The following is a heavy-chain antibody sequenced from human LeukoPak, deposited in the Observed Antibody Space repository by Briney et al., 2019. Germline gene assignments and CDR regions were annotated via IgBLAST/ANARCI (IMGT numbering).Heavy chain of an antibody. J-gene: IGHJ5*02. V-gene: IGHV4-31*11. CDR1: GGSFSGYY. D-gene: IGHD5-12*01. CDR2: IYYSGST. Sequence: SETLSLTCAVYGGSFSGYYWSWIRQHPGKGLEWIGYIYYSGSTYYNPSLKSRVTISVDTSKNQFSLKLSSVTAADTAVYYCARGSGYDPYSWFDPWGQGTLVTVSS. CDR3: ARGSGYDPYSWFDP.